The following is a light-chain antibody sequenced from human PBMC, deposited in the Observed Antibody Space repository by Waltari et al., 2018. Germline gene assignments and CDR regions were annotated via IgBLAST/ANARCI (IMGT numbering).Light chain of an antibody. CDR1: QAISSY. CDR3: QQYYNYPWT. V-gene: IGKV1-8*01. Sequence: AIRMTTSPSSLSAYTGDRVTITCTASQAISSYLAWYQQKPGKAPKFLIYATSTLQSGVPSRFSGSGFGTDFTLTINCLQSEDFATYYCQQYYNYPWTFGQGTKVEIK. J-gene: IGKJ1*01. CDR2: ATS.